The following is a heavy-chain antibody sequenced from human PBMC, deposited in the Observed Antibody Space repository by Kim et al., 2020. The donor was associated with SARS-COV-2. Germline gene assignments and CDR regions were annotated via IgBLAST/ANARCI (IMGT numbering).Heavy chain of an antibody. J-gene: IGHJ5*02. D-gene: IGHD5-18*01. V-gene: IGHV4-34*01. CDR2: INHSGST. Sequence: SETLSLTCAVYGGSFSGYYWSWIRQPPGKGLEWVGEINHSGSTNYNPSLKSRVTISVDTSKNQFSLKLSSVTAADTAVYYCAREGAMGKYNWFDPWGQGTLVTVSS. CDR3: AREGAMGKYNWFDP. CDR1: GGSFSGYY.